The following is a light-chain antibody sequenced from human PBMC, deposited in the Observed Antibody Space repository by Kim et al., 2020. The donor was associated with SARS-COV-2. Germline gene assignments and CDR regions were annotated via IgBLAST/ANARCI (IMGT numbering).Light chain of an antibody. CDR3: QQYSSSPAT. CDR2: GAS. CDR1: QSVSSNY. V-gene: IGKV3-20*01. Sequence: EIVLTQSPGTLSLSPGERATSSCRASQSVSSNYLAWYQQKPGQAPRRLIYGASSRATGIPDRVSGSGSGTDFTLTITRLEPEDFAVYYCQQYSSSPATFGQGTKVDIK. J-gene: IGKJ1*01.